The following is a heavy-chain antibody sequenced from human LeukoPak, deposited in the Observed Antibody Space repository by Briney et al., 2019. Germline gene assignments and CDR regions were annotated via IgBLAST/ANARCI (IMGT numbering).Heavy chain of an antibody. V-gene: IGHV4-59*01. J-gene: IGHJ4*02. CDR1: GGTKSSYF. Sequence: SETLSLTCIVSGGTKSSYFWNWIRQPPGKGLEWIGYIYFSGSTAYNPSLKSRVTMSVDKSNNQFSLKLTSVTAADTAVYYCARDGGSVTTQFDYWGQGTLVTVSS. CDR3: ARDGGSVTTQFDY. D-gene: IGHD4-17*01. CDR2: IYFSGST.